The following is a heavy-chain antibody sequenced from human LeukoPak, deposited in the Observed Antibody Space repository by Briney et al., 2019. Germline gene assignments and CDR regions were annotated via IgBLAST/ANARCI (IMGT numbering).Heavy chain of an antibody. D-gene: IGHD6-19*01. J-gene: IGHJ5*02. CDR1: GGSISSYY. CDR2: IYYSGST. V-gene: IGHV4-59*01. Sequence: SETLSLTCTVSGGSISSYYWSWIRQPPGKGLEWIGYIYYSGSTNYNPSLKSRVTISVDTSKNQFSLKLSSVTAADTAVYYCARDRSSGWFDPWGQGTLVTVSS. CDR3: ARDRSSGWFDP.